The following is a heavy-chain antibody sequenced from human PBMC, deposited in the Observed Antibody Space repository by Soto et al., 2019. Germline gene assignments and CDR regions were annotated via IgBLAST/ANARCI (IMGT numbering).Heavy chain of an antibody. CDR3: AASCVACGRFSYYGMDV. Sequence: QVQLQESGPGLVKPSQTLSLTCTVSGGSISSGGYYWSWIRQHPGKGLEWIGYIYYSGSTYYNPSLYRRVTISVDTSTNQFSLKLSSVTAADTAVYYCAASCVACGRFSYYGMDVWGQGTTVTVSS. CDR2: IYYSGST. V-gene: IGHV4-31*03. CDR1: GGSISSGGYY. D-gene: IGHD5-12*01. J-gene: IGHJ6*02.